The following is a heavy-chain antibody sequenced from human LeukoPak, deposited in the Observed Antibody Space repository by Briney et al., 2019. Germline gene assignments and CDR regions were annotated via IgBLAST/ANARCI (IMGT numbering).Heavy chain of an antibody. V-gene: IGHV1-2*02. J-gene: IGHJ6*02. CDR1: GYTFTGYY. CDR2: INPNSGGT. CDR3: ARDGGYCSGGSCYHYYGMDV. Sequence: ASVKVSCKASGYTFTGYYMHWVRQAPGQGLEWMGWINPNSGGTNYAQKFQGRVTMTRDTSISTAYMELSRLRSDDTAVYYCARDGGYCSGGSCYHYYGMDVWGQGTTVTVSS. D-gene: IGHD2-15*01.